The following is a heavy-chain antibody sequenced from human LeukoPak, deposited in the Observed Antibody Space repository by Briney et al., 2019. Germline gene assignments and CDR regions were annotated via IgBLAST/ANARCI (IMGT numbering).Heavy chain of an antibody. CDR1: GYTFTSYY. Sequence: ASVKVSCKASGYTFTSYYMHWVRQAPGQGLEWMGIINPSGGSTSYAQKFQGRVTMTRDTSTSTVYMELSSLRSEDTAVYYCASPRIHDYGEYYWFDPWGQGTLVTVSS. V-gene: IGHV1-46*01. CDR3: ASPRIHDYGEYYWFDP. D-gene: IGHD4-17*01. J-gene: IGHJ5*02. CDR2: INPSGGST.